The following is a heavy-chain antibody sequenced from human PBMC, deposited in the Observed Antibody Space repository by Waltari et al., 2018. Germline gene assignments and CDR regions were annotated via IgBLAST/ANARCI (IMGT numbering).Heavy chain of an antibody. D-gene: IGHD3-9*01. V-gene: IGHV4-59*01. CDR2: IYYSGST. CDR3: ARGPPRRDILTGYSPHMDV. CDR1: GGSISSYY. J-gene: IGHJ6*03. Sequence: SGPGLVKPSETLSLTCTVSGGSISSYYWSWIRQPPGKGLEWIGYIYYSGSTNYNPSLKSRVTISVDTSKNQFSLKLSSVTAADTAVYYCARGPPRRDILTGYSPHMDVWGKGTTVTVSS.